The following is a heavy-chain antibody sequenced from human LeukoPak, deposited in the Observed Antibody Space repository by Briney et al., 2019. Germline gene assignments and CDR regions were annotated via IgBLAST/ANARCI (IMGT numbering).Heavy chain of an antibody. Sequence: GGSLRLSCAASGFTFNTYAMSWVRQAPGKGLEWVSSIGGGGGTYYADSLKGRFTISRDNSKNTLYLQMNSLRAEDTAVYYCAKDRGAHRSPVDYWGQGTLVTVSS. D-gene: IGHD2-2*01. CDR2: IGGGGGT. CDR3: AKDRGAHRSPVDY. V-gene: IGHV3-23*01. J-gene: IGHJ4*02. CDR1: GFTFNTYA.